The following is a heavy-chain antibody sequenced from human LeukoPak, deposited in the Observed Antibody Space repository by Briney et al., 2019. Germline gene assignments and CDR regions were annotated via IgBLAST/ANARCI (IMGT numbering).Heavy chain of an antibody. CDR1: GFTFSSYE. J-gene: IGHJ6*04. Sequence: PGGSLRLSCAAPGFTFSSYEMNWVRQAPGKGLEWVSYISSTGRTIYYADSVKGRFTISRDNGRNSLYLQMNSLRSEDTAVYYCAKSRYSNSAYEGVWGSGTTVIVSS. CDR3: AKSRYSNSAYEGV. D-gene: IGHD4-11*01. V-gene: IGHV3-48*03. CDR2: ISSTGRTI.